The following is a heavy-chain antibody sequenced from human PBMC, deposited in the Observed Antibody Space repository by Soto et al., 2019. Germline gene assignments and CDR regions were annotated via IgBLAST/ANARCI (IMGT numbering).Heavy chain of an antibody. CDR3: ARDTESNRYND. Sequence: ASVKVSCKTSGYTFSTSGISWVRQAPGQGLEWVGWIRPDKGNRKSAQRLQGRVTLTTDTSASTAYMELRSLTSDDTAMYYCARDTESNRYNDWGQGTLVTVSA. J-gene: IGHJ1*01. CDR1: GYTFSTSG. CDR2: IRPDKGNR. D-gene: IGHD1-20*01. V-gene: IGHV1-18*01.